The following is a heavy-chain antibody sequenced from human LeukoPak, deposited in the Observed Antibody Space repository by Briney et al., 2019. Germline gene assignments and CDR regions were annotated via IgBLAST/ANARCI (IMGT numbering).Heavy chain of an antibody. CDR1: GFTFSSYG. D-gene: IGHD6-13*01. V-gene: IGHV3-30*03. J-gene: IGHJ4*02. CDR3: ARSHRPIIAAAPFDY. Sequence: PGGSLRLSCAASGFTFSSYGMHWVRQAPGKGLEWVAVISYDGSNKYYADSVKGRFTISRDNSKNTLYLQMNSLRTEDTAVYYCARSHRPIIAAAPFDYWGPGTLVTVSS. CDR2: ISYDGSNK.